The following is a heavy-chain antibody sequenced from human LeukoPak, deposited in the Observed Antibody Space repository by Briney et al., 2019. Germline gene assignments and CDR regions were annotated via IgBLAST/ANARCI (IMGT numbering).Heavy chain of an antibody. D-gene: IGHD6-13*01. CDR1: GFTFDDYA. J-gene: IGHJ4*02. Sequence: GGSLRLSCAASGFTFDDYAMHWVRQAPGKGLEWVSGISWNGGSIGYADSVKGRFTISRDNAKNSLYLEMNSLRAEDTALYYCAKDIGSTSWYLGNWGQGTLVTVSS. CDR2: ISWNGGSI. CDR3: AKDIGSTSWYLGN. V-gene: IGHV3-9*01.